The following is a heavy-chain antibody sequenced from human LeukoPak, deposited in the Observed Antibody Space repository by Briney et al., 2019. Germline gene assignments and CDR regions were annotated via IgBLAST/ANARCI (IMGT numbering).Heavy chain of an antibody. CDR1: GGSISSSSYY. J-gene: IGHJ4*02. CDR2: IYYSGST. CDR3: ARALDYGDWIDY. V-gene: IGHV4-39*01. Sequence: SETLFLTCTVSGGSISSSSYYWGWIRQPPGKGLEWIGSIYYSGSTYYNPSLKSRVTISVDTSKNQFSLKLSSVTAADTAVYYCARALDYGDWIDYWGQGTLVTVSS. D-gene: IGHD4-17*01.